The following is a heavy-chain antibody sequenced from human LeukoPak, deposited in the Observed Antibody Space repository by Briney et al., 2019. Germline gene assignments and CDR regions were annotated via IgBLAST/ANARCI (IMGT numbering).Heavy chain of an antibody. CDR1: GFTFSTYW. D-gene: IGHD3-10*01. CDR3: ARDTMATSGDFDY. Sequence: GGSLRLSCAASGFTFSTYWMHWVRHAPGKGLVWVSGITSDGSITNYADSVKGRFTISRDNAKNTLFLQMNSLRDEDTAVYYCARDTMATSGDFDYWGQGTLVTVSS. J-gene: IGHJ4*02. CDR2: ITSDGSIT. V-gene: IGHV3-74*01.